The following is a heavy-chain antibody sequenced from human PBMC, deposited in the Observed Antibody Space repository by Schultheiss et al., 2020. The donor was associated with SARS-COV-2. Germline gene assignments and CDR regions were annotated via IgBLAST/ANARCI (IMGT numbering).Heavy chain of an antibody. J-gene: IGHJ4*02. CDR2: IYYSGST. CDR1: GGSFSGYY. V-gene: IGHV4-34*01. CDR3: ARLRLRSSLDY. Sequence: SETLSLTCAVYGGSFSGYYWSWIRQPPGKGLEWIGYIYYSGSTNYNPSLKSRVTISVDTSKNQFSLELSSVTAADTAVYYCARLRLRSSLDYWGQGTLVTVSS. D-gene: IGHD6-13*01.